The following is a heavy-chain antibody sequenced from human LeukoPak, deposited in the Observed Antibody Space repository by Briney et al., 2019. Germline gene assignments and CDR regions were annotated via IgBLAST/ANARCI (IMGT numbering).Heavy chain of an antibody. V-gene: IGHV4-59*12. Sequence: SETLSLTCTVSGGSISSYYWSWIRQPPGKGLEWIGYIYYSGSTNYNPSLKSRVTISVDTSKNQFSLKLSSVTAADTAVYYCARCPRLYSGSLRVFDYWGQGTLVTVSS. CDR3: ARCPRLYSGSLRVFDY. D-gene: IGHD1-26*01. CDR2: IYYSGST. J-gene: IGHJ4*02. CDR1: GGSISSYY.